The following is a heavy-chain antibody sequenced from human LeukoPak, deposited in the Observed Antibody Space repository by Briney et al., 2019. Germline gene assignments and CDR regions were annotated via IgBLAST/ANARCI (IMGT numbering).Heavy chain of an antibody. V-gene: IGHV4-59*01. CDR1: GGSISSYY. CDR3: ARQGELLWFGELLRDYYYYGMDV. D-gene: IGHD3-10*01. Sequence: SETLSLTCTVSGGSISSYYWSWIRQPPGKGLEWIRYIYYSGSTNYNPSLKSRVTISVDTSKNQFSLKLSSVTAADTAVYYCARQGELLWFGELLRDYYYYGMDVWGQGTTVTVSS. J-gene: IGHJ6*02. CDR2: IYYSGST.